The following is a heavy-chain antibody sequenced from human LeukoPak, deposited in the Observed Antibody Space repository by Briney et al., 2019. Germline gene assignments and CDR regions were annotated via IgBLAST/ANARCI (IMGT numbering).Heavy chain of an antibody. J-gene: IGHJ4*02. CDR1: GGSFSGYY. V-gene: IGHV4-34*01. CDR2: INHSGST. CDR3: ARVLGDLRKLWFGHDY. D-gene: IGHD3-10*01. Sequence: PSETLSLTCAVYGGSFSGYYWSWIRQPPGKGLEWIGEINHSGSTNYNPSLKSRVTISVDTSKNQFSLKLSSVTAADTAVYYCARVLGDLRKLWFGHDYWGQGTLVTVSS.